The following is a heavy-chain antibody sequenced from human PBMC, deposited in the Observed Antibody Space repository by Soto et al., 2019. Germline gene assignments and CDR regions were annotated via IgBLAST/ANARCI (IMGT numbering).Heavy chain of an antibody. D-gene: IGHD3-3*01. CDR1: GGSISSGGYS. CDR3: ARGAYFWSGYYHGAFDI. Sequence: SETLSLTCAVSGGSISSGGYSWSWIRQPPGKGLEWIGYIYHSGSTYYNPSLKSRVTISVDRSKNQFSLKLSSVTAADTAVYYCARGAYFWSGYYHGAFDISGKGTRGTVS. J-gene: IGHJ3*02. V-gene: IGHV4-30-2*01. CDR2: IYHSGST.